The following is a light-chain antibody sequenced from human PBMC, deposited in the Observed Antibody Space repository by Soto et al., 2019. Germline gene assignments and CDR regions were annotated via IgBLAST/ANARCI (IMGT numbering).Light chain of an antibody. CDR1: QSVSRY. Sequence: EIVLTQSPATLSLSPGERATLSCRASQSVSRYLAWYQQKPGQAPRLLIYDTYNRATGIPARFGGSGSVTDFTLTISSLEPEDFAVYYCQQRSNWITFGQGTKVDIK. CDR3: QQRSNWIT. CDR2: DTY. V-gene: IGKV3-11*01. J-gene: IGKJ1*01.